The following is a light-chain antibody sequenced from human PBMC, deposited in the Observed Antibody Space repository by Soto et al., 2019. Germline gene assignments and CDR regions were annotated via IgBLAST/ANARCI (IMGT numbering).Light chain of an antibody. CDR3: SSYTSSSTL. CDR2: AVT. J-gene: IGLJ1*01. V-gene: IGLV2-14*01. CDR1: SSDVGGYNY. Sequence: QSALTQPASVSGSPGQSITISCTGTSSDVGGYNYVSWYQQHPGKAPKLMIYAVTDRPSGVSSRFSGSKSGNTASLTISGLQDEDDADYYCSSYTSSSTLFGTGTKLTVL.